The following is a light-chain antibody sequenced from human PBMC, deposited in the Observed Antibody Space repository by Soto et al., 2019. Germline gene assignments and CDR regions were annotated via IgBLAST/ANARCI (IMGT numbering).Light chain of an antibody. CDR3: HQYDSSPRT. J-gene: IGKJ1*01. CDR2: GAS. V-gene: IGKV3-20*01. Sequence: EIVLTQSPGTLSLSPGERATLSCRASQSVSSSYLAWYQQKPGQAPRLLVYGASFRATGIPDRFSGRGSGTDFTLTISRLEPEDFAVYYCHQYDSSPRTFGQGTKVEIK. CDR1: QSVSSSY.